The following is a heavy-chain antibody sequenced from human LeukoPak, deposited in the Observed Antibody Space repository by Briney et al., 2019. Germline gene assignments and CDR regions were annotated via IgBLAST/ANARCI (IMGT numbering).Heavy chain of an antibody. Sequence: SVKVSCKASGGTFSSYAISWVRQAPGQGLEWMGGIIPIFGTANYAQKLQGRVTMTTDTSTSTAYMELRSLRSDDTAVYCCARENLVDAFDIWGQGTMVTVSS. CDR1: GGTFSSYA. V-gene: IGHV1-69*05. D-gene: IGHD6-6*01. J-gene: IGHJ3*02. CDR3: ARENLVDAFDI. CDR2: IIPIFGTA.